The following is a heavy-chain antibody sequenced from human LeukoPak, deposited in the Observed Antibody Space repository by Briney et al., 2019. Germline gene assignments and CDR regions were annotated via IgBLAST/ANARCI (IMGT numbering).Heavy chain of an antibody. CDR3: ARGGCSGGSCYSTRYNWFDP. V-gene: IGHV4-34*01. CDR2: INHSGST. CDR1: GGSFSGYY. D-gene: IGHD2-15*01. J-gene: IGHJ5*02. Sequence: SETLSPTCAVYGGSFSGYYWSWIRQPPGKGLEWIGEINHSGSTNHNPSLKSRVTISVDTSKNQFSLKLSSVTAADTAVYYCARGGCSGGSCYSTRYNWFDPWGQGTLVTVSS.